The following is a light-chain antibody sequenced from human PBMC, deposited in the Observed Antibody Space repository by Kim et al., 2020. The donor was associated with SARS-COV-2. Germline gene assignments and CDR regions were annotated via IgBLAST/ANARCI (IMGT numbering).Light chain of an antibody. V-gene: IGLV1-47*01. CDR3: AAWDDSLSGWV. CDR2: RNN. Sequence: GQRVNISCSGSSANIGSNYVYWYQQHPGTAPKLLIYRNNQRPSGVPDRFSGSKSGTSASLAISGLRSEDEADYYCAAWDDSLSGWVFGGGTQLTVL. J-gene: IGLJ3*02. CDR1: SANIGSNY.